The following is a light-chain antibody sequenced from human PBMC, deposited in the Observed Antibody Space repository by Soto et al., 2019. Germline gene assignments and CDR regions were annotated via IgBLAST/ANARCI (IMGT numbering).Light chain of an antibody. Sequence: EIVLTQSPATLSLSPGERATLSCRASQSVSSYLAWYQQKPGQGPRLLIYDASNRATGIPARFSGSGSGTDFTLTISSLEPEDFAVYYCQQYGSSPALTFGGGTKVDIK. CDR1: QSVSSY. CDR2: DAS. V-gene: IGKV3-11*01. J-gene: IGKJ4*01. CDR3: QQYGSSPALT.